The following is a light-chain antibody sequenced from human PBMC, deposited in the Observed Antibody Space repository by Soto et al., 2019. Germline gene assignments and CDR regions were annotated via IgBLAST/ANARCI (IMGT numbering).Light chain of an antibody. V-gene: IGKV3-15*01. J-gene: IGKJ4*01. CDR3: QQYNNWPLT. CDR1: QTVSTH. Sequence: EIVMTQSPATLSVSPGERATLSCRASQTVSTHLAWYQQKPGQAPRLLMSAASTRATGVPARFAGSGSETHFTLTIGSLQPEDFAFYYCQQYNNWPLTFGGGTKVEMK. CDR2: AAS.